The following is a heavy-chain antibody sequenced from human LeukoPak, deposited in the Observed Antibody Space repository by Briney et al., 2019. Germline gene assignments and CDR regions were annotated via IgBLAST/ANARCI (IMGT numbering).Heavy chain of an antibody. D-gene: IGHD6-19*01. CDR3: ARGKAVAGTRYYDY. Sequence: ASVKVSCKASGYTFTTYNINWVRQAPGQGLEWMGWISGYNGNTNYAQKLQGRVTMTTDTSTSTAYMELRSLKSDDTAVYYCARGKAVAGTRYYDYWGQGTLVTVSS. CDR2: ISGYNGNT. CDR1: GYTFTTYN. J-gene: IGHJ4*02. V-gene: IGHV1-18*01.